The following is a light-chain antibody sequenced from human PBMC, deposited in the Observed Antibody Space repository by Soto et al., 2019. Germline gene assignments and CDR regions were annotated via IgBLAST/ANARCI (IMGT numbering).Light chain of an antibody. Sequence: QSVLTQPASVSGSPGQSITISCTGTNKDIGLHDFVSWHQQHPGKAPKFIIYGISNRPSGVSNRFSGSKSGNTASLTISGLQVDDVAHYYCSSYTSTFTWVFGGGTNVTVL. CDR2: GIS. J-gene: IGLJ3*02. CDR1: NKDIGLHDF. CDR3: SSYTSTFTWV. V-gene: IGLV2-14*01.